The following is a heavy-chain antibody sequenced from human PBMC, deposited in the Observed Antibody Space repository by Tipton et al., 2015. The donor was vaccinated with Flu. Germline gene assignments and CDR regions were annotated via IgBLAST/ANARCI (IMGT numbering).Heavy chain of an antibody. CDR2: IYYSGCT. V-gene: IGHV4-59*01. Sequence: TLSLTCTVSGGSISSYYRSWIRQPPGKGLEWIGYIYYSGCTNYNPSLKSRVTISVDTSKNQFSLKLSSVTAADTAVYYCARDRPNYYYYGMDVWGQGTTVTVSS. CDR3: ARDRPNYYYYGMDV. CDR1: GGSISSYY. J-gene: IGHJ6*02.